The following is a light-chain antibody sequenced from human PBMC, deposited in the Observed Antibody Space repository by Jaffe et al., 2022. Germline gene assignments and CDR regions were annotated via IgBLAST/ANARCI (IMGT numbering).Light chain of an antibody. CDR2: DVT. CDR1: SSDVGGYNY. V-gene: IGLV2-11*01. J-gene: IGLJ3*02. CDR3: CSWAGRNTWV. Sequence: QSALTQPRSVSGSPGQSVTISCTGTSSDVGGYNYVSWYQQHPGKAPKLLIYDVTKWPSGVPDRFSGSKSGNTASLTISGLQAEDEADYYCCSWAGRNTWVFGGGTKLSVL.